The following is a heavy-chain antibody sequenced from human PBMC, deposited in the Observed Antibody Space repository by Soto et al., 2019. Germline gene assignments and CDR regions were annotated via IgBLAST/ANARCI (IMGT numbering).Heavy chain of an antibody. CDR1: GYNFNMYW. CDR3: ARQEPPRYCSSPTCFAPFDY. CDR2: INPDDSET. D-gene: IGHD2-15*01. Sequence: PGESLKISCQGSGYNFNMYWIGWVSQMPGKGLEWMGIINPDDSETRYSPSFLGQVTISADKSISTAYLQWSSLEASDTAMYYCARQEPPRYCSSPTCFAPFDYWGQGALVTVSS. V-gene: IGHV5-51*01. J-gene: IGHJ4*02.